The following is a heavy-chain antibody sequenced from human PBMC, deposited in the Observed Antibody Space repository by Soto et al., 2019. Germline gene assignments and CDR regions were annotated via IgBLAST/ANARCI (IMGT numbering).Heavy chain of an antibody. CDR1: GFLFSDYY. CDR3: ARDLRFSSTNYFDF. CDR2: IDGSSDYT. Sequence: GESLRLSCTASGFLFSDYYMSWIRQPPGKGLEWLAYIDGSSDYTNSADSVKGRFTISRDNAKNSVFLQMNNLRADDTAVYYCARDLRFSSTNYFDFWGRGTLVTVSS. J-gene: IGHJ4*02. V-gene: IGHV3-11*06. D-gene: IGHD2-8*01.